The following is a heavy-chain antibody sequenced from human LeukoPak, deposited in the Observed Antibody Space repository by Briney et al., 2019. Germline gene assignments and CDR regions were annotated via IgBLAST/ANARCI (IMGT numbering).Heavy chain of an antibody. J-gene: IGHJ6*03. CDR1: GFTFSSYS. D-gene: IGHD2-15*01. CDR2: ISSSSNYK. V-gene: IGHV3-21*01. Sequence: GGSLGLSCAASGFTFSSYSMNWVRQPPGKGLEWVSSISSSSNYKYYADSVKRRFTISRDNAKNSLNRQMNSLRAEDTAVYYCARDGGSSGSGAYYMDVWGKGNTVTVSS. CDR3: ARDGGSSGSGAYYMDV.